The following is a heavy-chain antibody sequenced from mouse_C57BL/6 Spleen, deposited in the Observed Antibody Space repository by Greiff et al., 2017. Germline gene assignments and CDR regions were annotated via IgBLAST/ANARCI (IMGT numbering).Heavy chain of an antibody. V-gene: IGHV5-6*01. D-gene: IGHD1-1*01. CDR3: AREGYGSSGFAY. J-gene: IGHJ3*01. CDR1: GFTFSSYG. CDR2: ISSGGSYT. Sequence: EVKVVESGGDLVKPGGSLKLSCAASGFTFSSYGMSWVRQTPDKRLEWVATISSGGSYTYYPDSVKGRFTISRDNAKNTLYLQMSSLKSEDTAMYYCAREGYGSSGFAYWGQGTLVTVSA.